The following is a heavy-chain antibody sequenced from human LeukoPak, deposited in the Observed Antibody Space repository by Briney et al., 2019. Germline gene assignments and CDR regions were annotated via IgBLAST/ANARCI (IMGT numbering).Heavy chain of an antibody. CDR1: GFTFSSYA. D-gene: IGHD3-16*02. J-gene: IGHJ4*02. Sequence: PGGSLRLSCAASGFTFSSYAMSWVRQAPGKGLEWVSAISGSGGSTYYADSVKGRFTISKDNSKNTLYLQINSLRAEDTAVYYCAKTGYDYIWGSYRPTFFDYWGQGTLVTVSS. CDR3: AKTGYDYIWGSYRPTFFDY. CDR2: ISGSGGST. V-gene: IGHV3-23*01.